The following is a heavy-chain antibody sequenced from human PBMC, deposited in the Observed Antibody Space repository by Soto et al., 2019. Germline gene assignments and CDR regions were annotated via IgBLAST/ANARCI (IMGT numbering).Heavy chain of an antibody. V-gene: IGHV1-69*13. D-gene: IGHD6-6*01. CDR3: ARRIAARQDYYYGMDV. CDR2: IIPIFGTA. J-gene: IGHJ6*02. CDR1: GGTFSSYA. Sequence: SVKLSCKDSGGTFSSYAISWVRQAPGQGLEWMGGIIPIFGTANYAQKFQGRVTITADESTSTAYMELSSLRSEDTAVYYCARRIAARQDYYYGMDVWGQGTTVTVSS.